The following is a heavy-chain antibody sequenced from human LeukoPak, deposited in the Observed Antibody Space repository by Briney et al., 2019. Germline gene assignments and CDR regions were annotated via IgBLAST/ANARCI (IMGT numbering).Heavy chain of an antibody. Sequence: GESMKISCKGSGYSFTSYWIGWVRQMPGKGLEWMGIIYPGDSDTRYSPSFQGQVTISADKSISTAYLQWSSLKASDTAMYYCARFPQQQWLVPDGFDPWGQGTLVTVSS. CDR1: GYSFTSYW. CDR3: ARFPQQQWLVPDGFDP. J-gene: IGHJ5*02. D-gene: IGHD6-19*01. CDR2: IYPGDSDT. V-gene: IGHV5-51*01.